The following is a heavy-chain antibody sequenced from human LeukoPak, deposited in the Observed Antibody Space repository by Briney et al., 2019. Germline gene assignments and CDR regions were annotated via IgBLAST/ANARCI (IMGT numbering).Heavy chain of an antibody. CDR3: ARGRSERWLQLPGAFDI. CDR1: GGSISSGGYY. J-gene: IGHJ3*02. Sequence: SETLSLTCTVSGGSISSGGYYWSWIRQHPGKGLEWIGYIYYSGSTYYNPSLKSRVTISVDTSKNQFSLKLSSVTAADTAVYYCARGRSERWLQLPGAFDIWGQGTMVTVSS. D-gene: IGHD5-24*01. CDR2: IYYSGST. V-gene: IGHV4-31*03.